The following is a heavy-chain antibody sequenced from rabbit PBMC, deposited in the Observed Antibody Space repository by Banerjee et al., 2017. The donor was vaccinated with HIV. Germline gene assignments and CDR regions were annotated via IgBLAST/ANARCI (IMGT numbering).Heavy chain of an antibody. CDR1: GFSFSNKYV. CDR2: INTSSGNT. J-gene: IGHJ4*01. D-gene: IGHD2-1*01. Sequence: QEQLVEYGGDLVKPGASLTLTCKASGFSFSNKYVMCWVRQAPGKGLEWIACINTSSGNTVYATWVNGRFTISLDNAQNTVYLQLNSLTAADTATYFCVRETYTMTMVTRNLWGQGTLVTVS. V-gene: IGHV1S45*01. CDR3: VRETYTMTMVTRNL.